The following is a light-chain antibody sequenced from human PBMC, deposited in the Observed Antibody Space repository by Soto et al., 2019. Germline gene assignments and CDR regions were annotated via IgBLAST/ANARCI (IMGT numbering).Light chain of an antibody. CDR1: SSDVGAYNR. V-gene: IGLV2-14*03. CDR2: DVT. J-gene: IGLJ1*01. Sequence: QSVLTQPASVSGSPGQSITISCTGTSSDVGAYNRVSWYQQYPGKAPKVLIYDVTNRPSGISNRFSGSKSGNTASLTISGLQAEDEADYYCSSYTTGTLEGVFGTGTKLTVL. CDR3: SSYTTGTLEGV.